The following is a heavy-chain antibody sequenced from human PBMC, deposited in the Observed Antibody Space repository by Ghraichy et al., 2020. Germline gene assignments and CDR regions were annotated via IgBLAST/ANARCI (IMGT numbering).Heavy chain of an antibody. Sequence: LSLTCAASGFTFSSYSMNWVRQAPGKGLEWVSYISSSSSTIYYADSVKGRFTISRDNAKNSLYLQMNSLRDEDTAVYYCARDRNAPGGSVYYDFWSGYYHYYYGMDVWGQGTTVTVSS. CDR3: ARDRNAPGGSVYYDFWSGYYHYYYGMDV. J-gene: IGHJ6*02. D-gene: IGHD3-3*01. CDR1: GFTFSSYS. CDR2: ISSSSSTI. V-gene: IGHV3-48*02.